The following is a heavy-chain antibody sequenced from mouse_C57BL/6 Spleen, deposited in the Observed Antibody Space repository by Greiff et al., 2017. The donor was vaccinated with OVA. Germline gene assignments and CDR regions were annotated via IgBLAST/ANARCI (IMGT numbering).Heavy chain of an antibody. CDR3: ARSDDYDAYAMDY. J-gene: IGHJ4*01. CDR1: GYAFTNYL. CDR2: LNPGSGGT. D-gene: IGHD2-4*01. V-gene: IGHV1-54*01. Sequence: VQLQQSGAELVRPGTSVKVSCKASGYAFTNYLIEWVKQRPGQGLEWIGVLNPGSGGTNYNEKFKGKATLTADKSSSTAYMQLSSLTSEDSAVYFCARSDDYDAYAMDYWGQGTSVTVSS.